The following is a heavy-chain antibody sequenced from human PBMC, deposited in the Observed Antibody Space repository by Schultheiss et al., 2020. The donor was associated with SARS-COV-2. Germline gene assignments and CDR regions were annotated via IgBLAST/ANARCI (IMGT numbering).Heavy chain of an antibody. V-gene: IGHV3-21*01. J-gene: IGHJ6*02. CDR1: GFTFSTYA. CDR2: ICSGTSYI. D-gene: IGHD3-10*01. CDR3: ARDQGLGLTMVRPWGLDV. Sequence: GGSLRLSCAASGFTFSTYAMSWVRQAPGKGLEWVSSICSGTSYIYYADSVKGRFTISRDNAKNSLYLQMNSLRAEDSAVYYCARDQGLGLTMVRPWGLDVWGQGTTVTVSS.